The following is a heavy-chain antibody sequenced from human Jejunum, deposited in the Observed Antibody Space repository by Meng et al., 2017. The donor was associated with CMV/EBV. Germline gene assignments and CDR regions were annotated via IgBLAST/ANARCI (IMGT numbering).Heavy chain of an antibody. CDR1: GLIVSSHY. Sequence: VKLVEAGGDLFQAGGSLRLSCAASGLIVSSHYMSWVRQAPGTGLEWVSVIYSGGSAYYADSVRGRFTISRDNSKNTLYLQMNNLRAEDTAIYYCARERGDMATSYFDYWGRGTLVTVSS. V-gene: IGHV3-53*01. D-gene: IGHD5-24*01. J-gene: IGHJ4*02. CDR3: ARERGDMATSYFDY. CDR2: IYSGGSA.